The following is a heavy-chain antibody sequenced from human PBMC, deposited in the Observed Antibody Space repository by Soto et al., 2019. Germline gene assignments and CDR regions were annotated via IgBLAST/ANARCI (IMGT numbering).Heavy chain of an antibody. D-gene: IGHD6-19*01. CDR3: ARIPKRYSSGWYASPIDYYYYGMDV. CDR2: ISYDGSNK. V-gene: IGHV3-30-3*01. CDR1: GFTFSSYA. Sequence: GESLKISCAASGFTFSSYAMHWVRQAPGKGLEWVAVISYDGSNKYYADSVKGRFTISRDNSKNTLYLQMNSLRAEDTAVYYCARIPKRYSSGWYASPIDYYYYGMDVWGQGTTVTVS. J-gene: IGHJ6*02.